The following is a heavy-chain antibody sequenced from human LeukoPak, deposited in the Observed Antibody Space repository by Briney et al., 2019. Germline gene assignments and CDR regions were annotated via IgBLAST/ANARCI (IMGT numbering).Heavy chain of an antibody. J-gene: IGHJ4*02. D-gene: IGHD3-22*01. CDR2: IYSGGST. Sequence: GGSLRLSCAASGFTLSSNYMSWVRQAPGKGLEWVSVIYSGGSTYYADSVKGRFTISRDNSKNTLYLQMNSLRAEDTAVYYCARAYDSSGYYFRGANYYFDYWGQGTLVTVSS. CDR1: GFTLSSNY. CDR3: ARAYDSSGYYFRGANYYFDY. V-gene: IGHV3-53*01.